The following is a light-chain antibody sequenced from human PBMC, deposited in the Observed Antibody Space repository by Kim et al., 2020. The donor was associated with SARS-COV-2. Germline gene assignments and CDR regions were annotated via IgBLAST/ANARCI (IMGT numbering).Light chain of an antibody. J-gene: IGLJ2*01. CDR1: SSDVGTYNF. Sequence: SPGQSVTISCTGTSSDVGTYNFVSWYQQHPGKAPKLIIFDVTERPSGVPDRFSGSKSGNTASLTISGLQAEDEADCYCCSYAGSVVFGGGTQLTVL. CDR2: DVT. V-gene: IGLV2-11*01. CDR3: CSYAGSVV.